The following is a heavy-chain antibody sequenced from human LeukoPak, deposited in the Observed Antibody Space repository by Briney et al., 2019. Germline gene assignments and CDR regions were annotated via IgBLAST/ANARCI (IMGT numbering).Heavy chain of an antibody. CDR1: GIHFRSHS. CDR3: AGGEFYGMDV. CDR2: TSSSSSYI. J-gene: IGHJ6*02. Sequence: GSLRPLFAASGIHFRSHSMKLVRQGPGEGLGWVSSTSSSSSYIYYADSVKGRFTISRDNAKNSLYLQMNSLRAEDTAVYYCAGGEFYGMDVWGQGTTVTVSS. V-gene: IGHV3-21*01. D-gene: IGHD3-10*01.